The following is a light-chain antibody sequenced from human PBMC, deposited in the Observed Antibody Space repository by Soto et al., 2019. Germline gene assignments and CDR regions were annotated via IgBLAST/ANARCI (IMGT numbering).Light chain of an antibody. J-gene: IGKJ5*01. CDR3: QQYDNLST. CDR1: QDISSY. Sequence: DIQMTQSPSSLSASVGDRVTITCQASQDISSYLNWYQQKPGKAPKLLIYDASNLETGVPSRFSGSGSGTDFTFTISSLQPEDIATYYCQQYDNLSTFGQGTRLEI. V-gene: IGKV1-33*01. CDR2: DAS.